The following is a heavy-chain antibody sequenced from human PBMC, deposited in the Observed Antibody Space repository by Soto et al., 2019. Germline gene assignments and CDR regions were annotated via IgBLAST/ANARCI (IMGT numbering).Heavy chain of an antibody. J-gene: IGHJ5*01. CDR3: ARGVPASTSYLGWFAS. D-gene: IGHD1-26*01. V-gene: IGHV4-31*03. CDR1: DGSFTTSSSY. Sequence: QVQLQESGPGVVPPSQTLSLTCTVSDGSFTTSSSYWTWVRHLPGKGLVWLGYIYYSGSTYYNPSLTVRVFISQDKSKNQFSLSLHSVTAADTAIYYWARGVPASTSYLGWFASWGRGTLVTVSS. CDR2: IYYSGST.